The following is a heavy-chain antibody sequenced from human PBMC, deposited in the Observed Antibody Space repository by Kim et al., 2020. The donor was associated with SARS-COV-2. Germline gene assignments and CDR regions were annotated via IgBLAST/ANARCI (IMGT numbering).Heavy chain of an antibody. D-gene: IGHD1-1*01. CDR3: AKDPTPPGNDWWGGYFDY. V-gene: IGHV3-43*02. J-gene: IGHJ4*02. CDR1: GFTFDDYA. Sequence: GGSLRLSCAASGFTFDDYAMHWVRQAPGKGLEWVSLISGDGGSTYYADSVKGRFTISRDNSKNSLYLQMNSRRTEDTALDYCAKDPTPPGNDWWGGYFDYWGQGTLVTVSS. CDR2: ISGDGGST.